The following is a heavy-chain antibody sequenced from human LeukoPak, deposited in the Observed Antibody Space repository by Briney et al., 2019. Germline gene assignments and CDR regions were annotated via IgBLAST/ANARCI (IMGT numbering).Heavy chain of an antibody. CDR1: GYSISSGHY. J-gene: IGHJ4*02. CDR3: TTTYYDTNKPWD. D-gene: IGHD3-22*01. CDR2: MYHSGST. V-gene: IGHV4-38-2*02. Sequence: SETLSLTCTVSGYSISSGHYWGWIRQPPGKGLEWIGSMYHSGSTYYNPPLKSRVTISEDTSKNQFSLKLRSVTAADTAVYFCTTTYYDTNKPWDWGQGTLVTVSS.